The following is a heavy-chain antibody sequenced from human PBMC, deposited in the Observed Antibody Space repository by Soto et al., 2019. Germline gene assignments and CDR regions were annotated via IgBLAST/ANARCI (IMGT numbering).Heavy chain of an antibody. J-gene: IGHJ4*02. V-gene: IGHV3-49*03. D-gene: IGHD2-15*01. CDR2: IRGKTYGATA. Sequence: GGSLRLSCTASGFTFDDYALSWFRQTPGKGLEWVGFIRGKTYGATAEYAASVTGRFTISRDDSQSIAYLQMSSLKTEDTAVYYCSRGSATYTPFFDYWGQGALVTVSS. CDR3: SRGSATYTPFFDY. CDR1: GFTFDDYA.